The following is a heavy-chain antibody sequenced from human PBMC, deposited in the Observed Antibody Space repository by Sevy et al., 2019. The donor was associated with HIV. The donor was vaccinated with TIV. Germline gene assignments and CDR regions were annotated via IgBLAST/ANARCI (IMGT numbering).Heavy chain of an antibody. J-gene: IGHJ4*02. D-gene: IGHD6-6*01. CDR1: GFTFSNTW. CDR2: IKSKTDGGTT. V-gene: IGHV3-15*01. CDR3: TTDTAARVGYRVGY. Sequence: GGSLRLSCAASGFTFSNTWMSWVRQAPGKGLEWVGRIKSKTDGGTTDYAAPVKGRFTISRDDSKNTLYLQMNSLKTEDTAVYYCTTDTAARVGYRVGYWGQGTLVTVSS.